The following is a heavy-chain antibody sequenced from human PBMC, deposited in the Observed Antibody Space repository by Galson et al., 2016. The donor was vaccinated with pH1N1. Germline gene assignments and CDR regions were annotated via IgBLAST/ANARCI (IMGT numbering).Heavy chain of an antibody. CDR2: ISYNGGST. D-gene: IGHD3-22*01. CDR1: GFTFSSFA. Sequence: SLRLSCAASGFTFSSFAMHWVRQAPGKGLEYVSAISYNGGSTYYGSSVKGRFTISRDNSKNTLYLQMGSLRADDTAVYYCARDLQPISSGYYSLDYWGQGTLVTVSS. J-gene: IGHJ4*02. V-gene: IGHV3-64*01. CDR3: ARDLQPISSGYYSLDY.